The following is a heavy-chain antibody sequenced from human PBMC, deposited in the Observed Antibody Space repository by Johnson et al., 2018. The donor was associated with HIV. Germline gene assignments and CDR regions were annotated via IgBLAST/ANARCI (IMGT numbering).Heavy chain of an antibody. V-gene: IGHV3-53*01. CDR3: AKVAVATAAGGVALDI. Sequence: VQLVESGGGLIQPGGSLRLSCAASGFTVSSKYMSWVRQAPGKGLEWVSVIYSGGSTYYADSVKGLFTISRDNSKNTLYLQINSLRAEDTGVYYCAKVAVATAAGGVALDIWGPGTMVTVSS. CDR2: IYSGGST. J-gene: IGHJ3*02. CDR1: GFTVSSKY. D-gene: IGHD6-13*01.